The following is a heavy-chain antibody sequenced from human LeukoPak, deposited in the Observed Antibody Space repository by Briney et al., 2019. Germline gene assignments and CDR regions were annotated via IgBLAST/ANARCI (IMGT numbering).Heavy chain of an antibody. CDR1: GGSISSLY. CDR2: IYYTGST. J-gene: IGHJ4*02. D-gene: IGHD6-6*01. CDR3: ARHRAYSSSSPFDY. Sequence: SETLSLTCSVSGGSISSLYWSWTRQPPGKGLDLIGYIYYTGSTNYNPSLKSRVTMFVDMSKNQFSLRLSSVTAEDTAVYYCARHRAYSSSSPFDYWGQGTLVTVSS. V-gene: IGHV4-59*08.